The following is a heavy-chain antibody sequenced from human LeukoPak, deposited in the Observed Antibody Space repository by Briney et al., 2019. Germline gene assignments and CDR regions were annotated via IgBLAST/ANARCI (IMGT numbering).Heavy chain of an antibody. CDR3: ATSYSRFYYYMDV. CDR1: GGSLSAYY. Sequence: SETLSLTCAVYGGSLSAYYWTWIRQPPGKGLEWIGEINHGGSTNYNPSLKSRVTISIDTSKNQFSLKLSSVTAADPAVYYCATSYSRFYYYMDVWGKGTTVTVSS. CDR2: INHGGST. J-gene: IGHJ6*03. V-gene: IGHV4-34*01. D-gene: IGHD4-11*01.